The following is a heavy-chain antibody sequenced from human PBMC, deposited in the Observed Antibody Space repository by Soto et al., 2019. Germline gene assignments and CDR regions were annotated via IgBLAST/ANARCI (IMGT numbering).Heavy chain of an antibody. J-gene: IGHJ4*02. D-gene: IGHD5-12*01. CDR3: AAGGGLPRYY. Sequence: SETLSLTCTVSGGSIGTYYWSWIRQPPGKGLEWIGYIYHSGSTYYNPSLKSRVTISVDRSKNQFSLKLSSVTAADTAVYYCAAGGGLPRYYWGQGTLXTVSS. V-gene: IGHV4-59*04. CDR2: IYHSGST. CDR1: GGSIGTYY.